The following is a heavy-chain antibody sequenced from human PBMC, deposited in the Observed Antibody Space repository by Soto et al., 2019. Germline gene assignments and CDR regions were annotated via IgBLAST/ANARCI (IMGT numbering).Heavy chain of an antibody. Sequence: GESLKISCAASGFTFSSYAMSWVRQAPGKGLEWVSAISGSGGSTYYADSVKGRFTISRDNSKNTLYLQMNSLRAEDTAVYYCAKWSLGSYNYYYYYGMDVWGQGTTVTVSS. J-gene: IGHJ6*02. CDR2: ISGSGGST. D-gene: IGHD1-26*01. V-gene: IGHV3-23*01. CDR3: AKWSLGSYNYYYYYGMDV. CDR1: GFTFSSYA.